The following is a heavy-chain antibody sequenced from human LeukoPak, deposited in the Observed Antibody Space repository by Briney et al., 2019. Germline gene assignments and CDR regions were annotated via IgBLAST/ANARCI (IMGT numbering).Heavy chain of an antibody. Sequence: PSETLSLTCAVYGGSFSGYYWSWIRQPPGKGLEWIGEINHSGSTNYNPSLKSRVTISVDTSKNQFSLKLGSVTAADTAVYHCARSLFVGATTYVDYWGQGTLVTVSS. CDR3: ARSLFVGATTYVDY. J-gene: IGHJ4*02. CDR2: INHSGST. V-gene: IGHV4-34*01. CDR1: GGSFSGYY. D-gene: IGHD1-26*01.